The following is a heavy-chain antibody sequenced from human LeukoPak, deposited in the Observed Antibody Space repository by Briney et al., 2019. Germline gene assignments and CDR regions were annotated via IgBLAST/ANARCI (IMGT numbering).Heavy chain of an antibody. J-gene: IGHJ3*02. D-gene: IGHD6-19*01. CDR1: GFTFSSYA. V-gene: IGHV3-23*01. CDR3: AKIGWDDAFDI. Sequence: GGSLRLSCAASGFTFSSYAMSWVRQAPGKGLEWVSTISGSGGSTNYADSVKCRFTISRDNSKNTLYLQMNSLRAEDTALYYCAKIGWDDAFDIWGQGTMVTVSS. CDR2: ISGSGGST.